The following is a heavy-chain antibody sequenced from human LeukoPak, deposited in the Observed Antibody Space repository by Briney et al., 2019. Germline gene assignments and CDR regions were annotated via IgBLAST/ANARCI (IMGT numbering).Heavy chain of an antibody. CDR3: AKRLIMSAAGVPDTWLDP. CDR2: ISYSGGT. J-gene: IGHJ5*02. D-gene: IGHD2-8*01. V-gene: IGHV4-59*08. Sequence: SETLSLTCTVSGGSISNYYWNWIRQPPGKGLEWVGHISYSGGTKYNPSLQSRVTISIDTSKNQFSLNLSSVTAADTAVYYCAKRLIMSAAGVPDTWLDPWGQGILVTVSS. CDR1: GGSISNYY.